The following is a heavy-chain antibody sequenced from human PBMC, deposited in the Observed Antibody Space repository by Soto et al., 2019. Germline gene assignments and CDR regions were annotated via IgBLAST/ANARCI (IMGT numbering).Heavy chain of an antibody. D-gene: IGHD6-13*01. V-gene: IGHV4-34*01. CDR1: GGSFSGYY. CDR2: INHSGST. J-gene: IGHJ6*02. CDR3: ARVAAGTGYYYYFYGMDV. Sequence: SETLSLTCAVYGGSFSGYYWSWIRQHPGKGLEWIGEINHSGSTDYNPSLKSRVTISVDTSKNQFSLKLSSVTAADTAVYYCARVAAGTGYYYYFYGMDVWGQGTTVTVSS.